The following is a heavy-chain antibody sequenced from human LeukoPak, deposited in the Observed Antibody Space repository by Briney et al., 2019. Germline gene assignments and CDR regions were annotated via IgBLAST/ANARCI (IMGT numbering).Heavy chain of an antibody. Sequence: ASVKVSCKASGYTFTGYYMHWVRQAPGRGLEWMGWINPNSGGTNYAQKFQGRVTMTRDTSISTAYMELSRLRSDDTAVYYCARDSRYYDSSGYYYFTDAFDIWGQGTMVTVSS. V-gene: IGHV1-2*02. J-gene: IGHJ3*02. CDR1: GYTFTGYY. D-gene: IGHD3-22*01. CDR3: ARDSRYYDSSGYYYFTDAFDI. CDR2: INPNSGGT.